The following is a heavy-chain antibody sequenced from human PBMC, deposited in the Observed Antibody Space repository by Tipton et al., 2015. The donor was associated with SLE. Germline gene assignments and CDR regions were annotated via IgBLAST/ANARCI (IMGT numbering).Heavy chain of an antibody. Sequence: SLRLSCAASGFTFSSYSMNWVRQAPGKGLEWVSYISSSSSTIYYADSVKGRFTISRDNAKNSLYLQMNSLRAEDTAVYYCARWDRYDAFDIWGQGTMVTVSS. CDR1: GFTFSSYS. D-gene: IGHD3-16*02. J-gene: IGHJ3*02. CDR2: ISSSSSTI. CDR3: ARWDRYDAFDI. V-gene: IGHV3-48*01.